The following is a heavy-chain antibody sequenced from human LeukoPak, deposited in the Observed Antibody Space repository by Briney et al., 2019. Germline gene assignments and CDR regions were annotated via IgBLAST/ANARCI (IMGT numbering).Heavy chain of an antibody. CDR2: ISYDGSNK. J-gene: IGHJ4*02. V-gene: IGHV3-30*01. Sequence: GGSLRLSCAASGFTFSDYALHWVRQAPGKGLEWVAIISYDGSNKYFADSVKGRFTISRDNSKNTLYLQMNSLRAEDAAVYYCARETYSSFGSWGQGTLVTVSS. D-gene: IGHD6-13*01. CDR3: ARETYSSFGS. CDR1: GFTFSDYA.